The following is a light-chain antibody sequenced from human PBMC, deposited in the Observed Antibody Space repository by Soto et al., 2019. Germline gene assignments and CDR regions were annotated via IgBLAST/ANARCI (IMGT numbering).Light chain of an antibody. V-gene: IGKV3-20*01. CDR2: GAS. CDR1: QSVSSSY. J-gene: IGKJ2*01. CDR3: QQFGNSPYT. Sequence: EMVLTQSPGTLSLSPGERATLSCRASQSVSSSYLAWYQQKPGQAPRLLIYGASSRATGIPDRFSSSGSGTDFTLTISRLEPEDFAGYYCQQFGNSPYTFGQGTRLEIK.